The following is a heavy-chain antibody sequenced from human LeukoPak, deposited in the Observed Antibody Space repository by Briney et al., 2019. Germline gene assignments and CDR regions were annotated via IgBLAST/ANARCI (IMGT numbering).Heavy chain of an antibody. CDR1: GYTFTSYG. CDR2: ISAYNGNT. J-gene: IGHJ6*03. CDR3: ARSLLVTRYYYDSSGSTPYYMDV. V-gene: IGHV1-18*01. D-gene: IGHD3-22*01. Sequence: ASVKVSCKASGYTFTSYGISWVRQAPGQGLEWMGWISAYNGNTNYAQKLQGRVTMTTDTSTSTAYMELRSLRSDDTAVYYCARSLLVTRYYYDSSGSTPYYMDVWGKGTTVTISS.